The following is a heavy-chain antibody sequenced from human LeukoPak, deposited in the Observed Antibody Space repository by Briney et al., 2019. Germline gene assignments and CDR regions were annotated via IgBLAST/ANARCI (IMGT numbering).Heavy chain of an antibody. CDR2: IYSGGST. V-gene: IGHV3-53*01. J-gene: IGHJ3*02. D-gene: IGHD6-6*01. CDR3: ASTSIAARRDAFDI. CDR1: GITVSSNY. Sequence: GGSLRLSCSASGITVSSNYMSWVRQAPGKGLEWVSVIYSGGSTYYADSVKGRFTISRDNSKNTLYLQMNSLRAEDTAVYYCASTSIAARRDAFDIWGQGTMVTVSS.